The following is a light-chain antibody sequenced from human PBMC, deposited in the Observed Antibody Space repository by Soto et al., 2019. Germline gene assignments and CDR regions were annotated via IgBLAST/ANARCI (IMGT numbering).Light chain of an antibody. Sequence: DIQMTQSPSSLSASVGDRVTITCRASQGIRNELGWYQQKPGKAPKRLIYAASSLQSGVPSRFSGSGSGTEVTLTISSLQPEDFATYYWLQHNSYPLFTFGPGTKVYIK. CDR1: QGIRNE. CDR2: AAS. CDR3: LQHNSYPLFT. J-gene: IGKJ3*01. V-gene: IGKV1-17*01.